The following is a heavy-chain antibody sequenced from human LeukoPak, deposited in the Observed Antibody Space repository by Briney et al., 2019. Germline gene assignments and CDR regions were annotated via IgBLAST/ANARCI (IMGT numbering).Heavy chain of an antibody. CDR1: GYTFTGYY. Sequence: GASVTVSCKASGYTFTGYYMHWVRQAPGQGLEWMGWINPNSGGTNYAQKFQGRVTMTRDTSISTAYMELSRLRSDDTAVYYCARDGALVVAATHLYGMDVWGQGTTVTVSS. D-gene: IGHD2-15*01. V-gene: IGHV1-2*02. CDR2: INPNSGGT. CDR3: ARDGALVVAATHLYGMDV. J-gene: IGHJ6*02.